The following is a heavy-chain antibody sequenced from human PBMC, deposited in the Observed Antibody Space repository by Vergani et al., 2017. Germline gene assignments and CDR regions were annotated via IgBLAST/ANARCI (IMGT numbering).Heavy chain of an antibody. CDR3: ARAGGVYQPLVYAGSLANYYYYDMDV. V-gene: IGHV1-69*01. CDR2: IIPILVKA. J-gene: IGHJ6*03. Sequence: QVQLVQSGAEVKKPGSSVKVSCKASGGTFSSYAISWVRQAPGQGLEWMGGIIPILVKANYAKKFQGRVTITADESTSTAYMELSSLRSEDTAVYDCARAGGVYQPLVYAGSLANYYYYDMDVWGKGP. CDR1: GGTFSSYA. D-gene: IGHD6-13*01.